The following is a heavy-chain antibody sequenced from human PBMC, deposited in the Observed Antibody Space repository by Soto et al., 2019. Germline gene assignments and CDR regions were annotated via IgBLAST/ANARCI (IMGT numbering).Heavy chain of an antibody. CDR2: IKQDGSEK. Sequence: GGSLRLSCAASGFTFSSYWMSWVRQAPGKGLEWVANIKQDGSEKYYVDSVKGRFTISRDNAKNSLYLQMNSLRAEDTAVYYCARDHVTVTTDAFDIWGQGTMVTVSS. CDR3: ARDHVTVTTDAFDI. V-gene: IGHV3-7*01. CDR1: GFTFSSYW. D-gene: IGHD4-17*01. J-gene: IGHJ3*02.